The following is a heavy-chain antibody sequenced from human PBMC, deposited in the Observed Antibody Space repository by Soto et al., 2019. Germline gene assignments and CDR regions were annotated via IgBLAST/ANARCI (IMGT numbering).Heavy chain of an antibody. CDR2: ISGSGSTT. CDR1: GFTFSDYY. V-gene: IGHV3-11*01. J-gene: IGHJ4*02. CDR3: ARSSLTYFEF. Sequence: YLEESGGGLVKPGGSLRLSCTASGFTFSDYYMSWIRQAPGKGLEWLAYISGSGSTTYYTDSVKGRFAISRDNARTSLYLQINSLRVEDSAVYYCARSSLTYFEFWGQGTLVTVSS.